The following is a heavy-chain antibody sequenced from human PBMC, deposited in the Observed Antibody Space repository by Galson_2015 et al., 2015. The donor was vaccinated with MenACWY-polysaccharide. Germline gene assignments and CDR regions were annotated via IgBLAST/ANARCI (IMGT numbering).Heavy chain of an antibody. CDR3: ARAGIRVVVPPARFPPAPDY. V-gene: IGHV3-23*01. Sequence: SLRLSCAASGFTFNNFAMSWVRQAPGKGLEWVSAISGKGDNTYYADSVRGRFTISRDTSRNTLYLQMRSLRADDTALHYCARAGIRVVVPPARFPPAPDYWGQGTLVTVSS. CDR2: ISGKGDNT. J-gene: IGHJ4*02. D-gene: IGHD2-21*01. CDR1: GFTFNNFA.